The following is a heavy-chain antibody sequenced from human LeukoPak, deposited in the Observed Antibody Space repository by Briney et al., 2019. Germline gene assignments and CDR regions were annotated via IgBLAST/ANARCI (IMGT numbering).Heavy chain of an antibody. J-gene: IGHJ6*03. CDR3: ARERRDGYITYHYYYMDV. CDR1: GGSFSGYY. V-gene: IGHV4-34*01. CDR2: INHSGST. Sequence: PSETLSLTCAVYGGSFSGYYWSWIRQPPGKGLEWIGEINHSGSTNYNPSLKSRVTISVDTSKNQFSLKLSSVTAADTAVYYCARERRDGYITYHYYYMDVWGKGTTVTVSS. D-gene: IGHD5-24*01.